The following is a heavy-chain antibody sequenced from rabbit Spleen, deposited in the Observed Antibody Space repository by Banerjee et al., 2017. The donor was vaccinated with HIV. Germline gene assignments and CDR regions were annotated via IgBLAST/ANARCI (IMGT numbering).Heavy chain of an antibody. D-gene: IGHD4-1*01. CDR2: IDPVFGST. Sequence: QLEESGGGLGKPEGSLTLTCKASGFDFSSYYMNWVRQAPGKGLEWIGYIDPVFGSTYYASWVNGRFTISSHNAQNTLYLQLNSLTDADMATYFCVREVAGKFNLWGPGTLVTVS. CDR1: GFDFSSYY. J-gene: IGHJ4*01. CDR3: VREVAGKFNL. V-gene: IGHV1S7*01.